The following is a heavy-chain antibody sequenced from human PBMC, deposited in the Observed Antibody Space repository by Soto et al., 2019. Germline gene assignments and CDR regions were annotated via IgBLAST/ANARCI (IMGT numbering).Heavy chain of an antibody. CDR2: IDWDDDK. V-gene: IGHV2-70*01. J-gene: IGHJ6*02. D-gene: IGHD6-6*01. CDR1: GFSLSTSGMC. CDR3: ARTRSIAALDYYYGMDV. Sequence: GSGPTLVNPTHTLTLTCTFSGFSLSTSGMCVSWIGQPPGKALEWLALIDWDDDKYYSTSLKTRLTISKDTSKNQLVLTMTNMDPVDTATYYCARTRSIAALDYYYGMDVWGQGTTVTVSS.